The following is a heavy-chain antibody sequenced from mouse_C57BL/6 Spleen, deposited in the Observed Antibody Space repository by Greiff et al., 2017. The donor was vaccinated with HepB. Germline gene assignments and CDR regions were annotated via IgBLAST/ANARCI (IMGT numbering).Heavy chain of an antibody. V-gene: IGHV5-17*01. CDR3: ARPQYYGIKYWYFDV. D-gene: IGHD1-1*01. J-gene: IGHJ1*03. Sequence: EVKLMESGGGLVKPGGSLKLSCAASGFTFSDYGMHWVRQAPEKGLEWVAYISSGSSTIYYADTVKGRFTISRDNAKNTLFLQMTSLRSEDTAMYYCARPQYYGIKYWYFDVWGTGTTVTVSA. CDR1: GFTFSDYG. CDR2: ISSGSSTI.